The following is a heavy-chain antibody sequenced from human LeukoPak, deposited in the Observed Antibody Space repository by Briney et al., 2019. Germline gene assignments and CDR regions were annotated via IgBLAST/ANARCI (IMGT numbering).Heavy chain of an antibody. V-gene: IGHV1-69*06. Sequence: SVKVSCKASGGTFSNYAINWVRQAPGQGLEWMGGIIPIFGTANYAQKFRGRVTITADKSTSTVYMELNSLKSEDTAVYYCARGWDYDSGGRPTAYVYWGQGTLVTVSS. CDR1: GGTFSNYA. CDR3: ARGWDYDSGGRPTAYVY. J-gene: IGHJ4*02. CDR2: IIPIFGTA. D-gene: IGHD3-22*01.